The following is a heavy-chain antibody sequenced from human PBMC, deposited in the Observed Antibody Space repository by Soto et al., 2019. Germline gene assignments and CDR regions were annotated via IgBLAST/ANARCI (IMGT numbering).Heavy chain of an antibody. J-gene: IGHJ4*02. Sequence: EVQLVESGGGLVQPGGSLRLSCAASGFTFSSYSMNWVRQAPGKGLEWVSYISSSSSTIYYADSVKGRFTISRDNAKNSLYLQRNSLRAEDTAVYYCARVRVAARRARSVDYWGQGTLVTVSS. V-gene: IGHV3-48*01. CDR1: GFTFSSYS. CDR2: ISSSSSTI. CDR3: ARVRVAARRARSVDY. D-gene: IGHD6-6*01.